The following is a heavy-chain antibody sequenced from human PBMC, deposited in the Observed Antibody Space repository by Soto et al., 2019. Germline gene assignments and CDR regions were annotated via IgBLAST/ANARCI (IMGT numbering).Heavy chain of an antibody. CDR2: ISSSSSTI. CDR3: ARDCSGGSCFDAFDI. V-gene: IGHV3-48*01. D-gene: IGHD2-15*01. J-gene: IGHJ3*02. CDR1: GFTFSSYG. Sequence: GGSLRLSCAASGFTFSSYGMHWVRQAPGKGLEWVSYISSSSSTIYYADSVKGRFTISRDNAKNSLYLQMNSLRAEDTAVYYCARDCSGGSCFDAFDIWGQGTMVTVSS.